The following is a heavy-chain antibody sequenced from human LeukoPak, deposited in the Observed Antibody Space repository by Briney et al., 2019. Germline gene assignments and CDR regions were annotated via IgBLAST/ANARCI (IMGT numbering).Heavy chain of an antibody. CDR1: GFTFSSYA. D-gene: IGHD5-18*01. Sequence: GGSLRLSCAASGFTFSSYAMSWVRQAPGKGLEWVAHINQDRSEKYYVDSVKGRFTIARDNAKNSLYLQMNSLRAEDTAVYYCARDPSRGYNYGYGDYWGQGTLVIVSS. V-gene: IGHV3-7*01. CDR3: ARDPSRGYNYGYGDY. CDR2: INQDRSEK. J-gene: IGHJ4*02.